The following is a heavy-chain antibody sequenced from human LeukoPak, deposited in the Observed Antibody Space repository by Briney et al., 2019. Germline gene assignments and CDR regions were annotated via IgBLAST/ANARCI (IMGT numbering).Heavy chain of an antibody. D-gene: IGHD3-16*02. CDR1: GYTFTGYY. Sequence: ASVKVSCKASGYTFTGYYMHWVRQAPGQGLEWMGWISAYNGNTNYAQKLQGRVTMTTDTSTSTAYMELRSLRSDDTAVYYCAREYYDYVWGSYPQRYFDYWGQGTLVTVSS. CDR3: AREYYDYVWGSYPQRYFDY. V-gene: IGHV1-18*04. J-gene: IGHJ4*02. CDR2: ISAYNGNT.